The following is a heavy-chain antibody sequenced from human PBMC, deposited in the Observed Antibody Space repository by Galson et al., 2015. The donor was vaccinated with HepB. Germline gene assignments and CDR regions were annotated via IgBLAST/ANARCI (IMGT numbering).Heavy chain of an antibody. D-gene: IGHD5/OR15-5a*01. CDR3: AVVSYDAFDV. Sequence: SETLSLTCTVSGDSISNYYWSWIRQPPGKGLEWIAYIHHSGSINYTPSLRSRATISLDTSKNQISLTLNSVTAPDTAVYYCAVVSYDAFDVWGQGTMVTVSS. V-gene: IGHV4-59*01. CDR1: GDSISNYY. CDR2: IHHSGSI. J-gene: IGHJ3*01.